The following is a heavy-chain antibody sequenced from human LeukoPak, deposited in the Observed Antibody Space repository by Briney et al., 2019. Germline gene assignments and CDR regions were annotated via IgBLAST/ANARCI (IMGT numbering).Heavy chain of an antibody. CDR1: GFTMSHYG. Sequence: GGSLRLSCAASGFTMSHYGVSWVRQAPGKGLEWISGIRSAVETTHYADSVKGRFIISRDNSKNTLYLQMNSLRAEDTAVYYCARDRYSAFDYWGQGTLVTVSS. CDR2: IRSAVETT. D-gene: IGHD1-26*01. V-gene: IGHV3-23*01. J-gene: IGHJ4*02. CDR3: ARDRYSAFDY.